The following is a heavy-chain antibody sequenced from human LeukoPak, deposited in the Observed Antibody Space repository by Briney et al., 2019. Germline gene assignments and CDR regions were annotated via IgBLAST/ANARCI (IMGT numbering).Heavy chain of an antibody. CDR1: GFTFSSYG. V-gene: IGHV3-33*01. J-gene: IGHJ4*02. CDR2: IWYDGSNK. Sequence: GRSLRLSCAASGFTFSSYGMHWVRQAPGKGLEWVAVIWYDGSNKYYADSVKGRFTISRDNSKNTLYLQMNSLRAEDTAVYYCARDTYYYDSSGSLDYWGQGTLVTVSS. D-gene: IGHD3-22*01. CDR3: ARDTYYYDSSGSLDY.